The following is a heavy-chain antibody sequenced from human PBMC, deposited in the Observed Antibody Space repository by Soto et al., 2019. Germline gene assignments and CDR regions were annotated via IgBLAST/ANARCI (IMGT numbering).Heavy chain of an antibody. CDR1: GDSISSYY. CDR2: IYYGRST. CDR3: AREVRTAAPEYYFDY. D-gene: IGHD6-13*01. Sequence: SETLSLTCAVSGDSISSYYCMWIRQPPGKGLEWIGYIYYGRSTNYNPSLKSRVTISVDTSTNQCSLKLSSMTAADTAVYYCAREVRTAAPEYYFDYWGQGTLVTVSS. J-gene: IGHJ4*02. V-gene: IGHV4-59*01.